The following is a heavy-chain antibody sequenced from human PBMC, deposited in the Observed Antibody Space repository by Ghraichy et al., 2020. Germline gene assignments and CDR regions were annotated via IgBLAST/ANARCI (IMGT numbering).Heavy chain of an antibody. D-gene: IGHD4-17*01. J-gene: IGHJ4*02. CDR3: ARRVDYGDYEFDY. CDR2: IYHTGNT. V-gene: IGHV4-4*02. CDR1: GGSISRNYW. Sequence: SETLSLTCAVSGGSISRNYWWSLFRQPPGKGLEWIGDIYHTGNTNYNPSLTSRVTMSLDKSQNSLSLKLSAVTAADTAVYYCARRVDYGDYEFDYWGQGTLITVSS.